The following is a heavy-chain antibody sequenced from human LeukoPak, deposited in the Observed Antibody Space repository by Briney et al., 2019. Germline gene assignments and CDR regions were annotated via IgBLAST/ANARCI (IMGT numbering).Heavy chain of an antibody. CDR1: DDSISSRTFY. CDR2: FKSGDTT. J-gene: IGHJ4*02. Sequence: ASETLSLTCTVSDDSISSRTFYWGWIRQPPGRGLEWIGSFKSGDTTYYMSSLKSRVTLFVDTSRKQFSLELTPVTAADTAVYYCARQRAWFGEWAFDNWGQGTLVTVSS. V-gene: IGHV4-39*01. CDR3: ARQRAWFGEWAFDN. D-gene: IGHD3-10*01.